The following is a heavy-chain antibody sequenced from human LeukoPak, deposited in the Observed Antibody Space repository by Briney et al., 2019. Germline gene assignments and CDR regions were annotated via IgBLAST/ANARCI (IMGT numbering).Heavy chain of an antibody. V-gene: IGHV1-46*01. J-gene: IGHJ4*02. CDR1: GYTFTSYY. Sequence: ASVKVSCKESGYTFTSYYMHWVRQAPGQGLEWMGIINPSGGSTSYAQKFQGRVTMTRDMSTSTVYMELSSLRSEDTAVYYCARSGRGNHFDYWGQGTLATVSS. CDR2: INPSGGST. D-gene: IGHD4-23*01. CDR3: ARSGRGNHFDY.